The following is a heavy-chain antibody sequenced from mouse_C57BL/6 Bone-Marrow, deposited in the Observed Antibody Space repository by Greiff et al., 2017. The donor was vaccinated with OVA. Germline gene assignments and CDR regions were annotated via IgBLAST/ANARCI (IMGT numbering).Heavy chain of an antibody. CDR2: ISNLAYSI. CDR1: GFTFSDYG. V-gene: IGHV5-15*01. D-gene: IGHD1-1*01. J-gene: IGHJ2*01. CDR3: ARLGSSLYYFDY. Sequence: EVKLQESGGGLVQPGGSLKLSCAASGFTFSDYGMAWVRQAPRKGPEWVAFISNLAYSIYYADTVTGRFTISRENAKNTLYLEMSSLRSEDTAMYYCARLGSSLYYFDYWGQGTTLTVSS.